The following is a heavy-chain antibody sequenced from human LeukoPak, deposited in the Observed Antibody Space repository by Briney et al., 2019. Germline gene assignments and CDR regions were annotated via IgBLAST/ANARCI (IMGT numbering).Heavy chain of an antibody. D-gene: IGHD3-10*02. CDR2: ISSSSSYI. J-gene: IGHJ6*04. CDR3: AELGITLIGGV. V-gene: IGHV3-21*01. CDR1: GFTFSSYS. Sequence: GGSLRLSCAASGFTFSSYSMNWVRHAPGRGLEWASSISSSSSYIYYAHSVKGRFTISRDNAKNSLYLQMNSLRAEDTAVYYCAELGITLIGGVWGKGTTVTISS.